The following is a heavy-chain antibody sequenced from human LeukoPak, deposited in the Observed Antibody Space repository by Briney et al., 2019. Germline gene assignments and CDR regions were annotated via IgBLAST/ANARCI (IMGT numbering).Heavy chain of an antibody. CDR3: AKVAVKYSSSWYDY. Sequence: GGSLRPSCAASGFTFSSYAMSWVRQAPGKGLEWVSAISGSGGSTYYADSVKGRFTISRDNSKNTLYLQMNSLRAEDTAVYYCAKVAVKYSSSWYDYWGQGTLVTVSS. CDR2: ISGSGGST. CDR1: GFTFSSYA. V-gene: IGHV3-23*01. J-gene: IGHJ4*02. D-gene: IGHD6-13*01.